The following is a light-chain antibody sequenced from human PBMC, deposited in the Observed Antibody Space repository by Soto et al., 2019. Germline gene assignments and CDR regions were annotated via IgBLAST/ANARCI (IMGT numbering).Light chain of an antibody. J-gene: IGKJ1*01. CDR1: ENINTW. CDR2: KAS. CDR3: QQYKSYWT. Sequence: DIQMTQSPSTLSASVGDRVTITCRASENINTWLAWYQQHPGKAPKLLIYKASSLQSGAPPRFSGTGSGTEFTLTISSLQPDDFAIYYCQQYKSYWTFGQGTKV. V-gene: IGKV1-5*03.